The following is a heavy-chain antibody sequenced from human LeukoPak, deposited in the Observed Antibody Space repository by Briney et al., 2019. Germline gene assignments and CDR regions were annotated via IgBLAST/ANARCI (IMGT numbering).Heavy chain of an antibody. J-gene: IGHJ4*02. D-gene: IGHD2-8*02. CDR3: AREYWGFYFDY. CDR2: IYYSGGT. CDR1: GGSISSYY. V-gene: IGHV4-59*01. Sequence: PSETLSLTCTVSGGSISSYYWSWIRQPPGKGLEWIGYIYYSGGTNYNPSLKSRVTISVDTSKNQFSLKLSSVTAADTAVYYCAREYWGFYFDYWGQGTLVTVSP.